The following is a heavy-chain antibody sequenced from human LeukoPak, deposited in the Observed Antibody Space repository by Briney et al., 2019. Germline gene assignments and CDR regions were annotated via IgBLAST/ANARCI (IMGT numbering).Heavy chain of an antibody. J-gene: IGHJ4*02. D-gene: IGHD5-12*01. V-gene: IGHV3-43*01. CDR1: GFTFDDYT. Sequence: PGGSLRLSCAASGFTFDDYTMHWVRQAPGKGLEWVSLISWGGGSTYYADSVKGRFTISRDNSKNSLYLQMNSLRTEDTALYYRAKAGYTNEFDYWGQGTLVTVSS. CDR3: AKAGYTNEFDY. CDR2: ISWGGGST.